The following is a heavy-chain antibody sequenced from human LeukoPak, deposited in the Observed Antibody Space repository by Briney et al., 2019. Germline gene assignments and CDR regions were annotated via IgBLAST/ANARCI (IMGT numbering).Heavy chain of an antibody. V-gene: IGHV4-34*01. CDR3: ARGGVVPAAKAYYYYGMDV. J-gene: IGHJ6*02. Sequence: GSLRLSCAASGFSFSSYAMSWVRQPPGKGLEWIGEINHSGSTNYNPSLKSRVTISVDTSKNQFSLKLSSVTAADTAVYYCARGGVVPAAKAYYYYGMDVWGQGTTVTVSS. D-gene: IGHD2-2*01. CDR1: GFSFSSYA. CDR2: INHSGST.